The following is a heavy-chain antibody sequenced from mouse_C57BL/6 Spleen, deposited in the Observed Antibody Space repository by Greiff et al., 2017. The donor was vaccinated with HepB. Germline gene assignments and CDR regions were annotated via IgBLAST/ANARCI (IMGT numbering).Heavy chain of an antibody. CDR2: IDPSDSYT. D-gene: IGHD1-1*01. CDR3: ARNYGSSPEAWFAY. Sequence: QVQLKQPGAELVMPGASVKLSCKASGYTFTSYWMHWVKQRPGQGLEWIGEIDPSDSYTNYNQKFKGKSTLTVDKSSSTAYMQLSSLTSEDSAVYYCARNYGSSPEAWFAYWGQGTLVTVSA. V-gene: IGHV1-69*01. CDR1: GYTFTSYW. J-gene: IGHJ3*01.